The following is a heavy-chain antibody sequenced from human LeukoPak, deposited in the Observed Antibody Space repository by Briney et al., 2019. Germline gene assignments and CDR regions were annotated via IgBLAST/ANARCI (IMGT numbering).Heavy chain of an antibody. J-gene: IGHJ4*02. CDR1: GFTFSSYW. V-gene: IGHV3-74*01. CDR2: INSDGSST. CDR3: AREPADSGYCSGGSCPEYYFDY. D-gene: IGHD2-15*01. Sequence: GGSLRLSCAASGFTFSSYWMHWVRQAPGKGLVWVSRINSDGSSTSYADSVKGRFTISRDNAKNTLYLQMNSPRAEDTAVYYCAREPADSGYCSGGSCPEYYFDYWGQGTLVTVSS.